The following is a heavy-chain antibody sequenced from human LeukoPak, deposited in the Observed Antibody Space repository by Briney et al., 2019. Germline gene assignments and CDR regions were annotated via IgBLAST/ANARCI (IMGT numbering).Heavy chain of an antibody. CDR1: DDSTTMYY. J-gene: IGHJ6*03. D-gene: IGHD1-1*01. V-gene: IGHV4-59*01. CDR2: VDHTGST. Sequence: SETLSLTCSVSDDSTTMYYWTWIRQPPGKGLEWIGYVDHTGSTNFNPSLNGRVSISRDTTKNLFSLRLRSVTAADTAVYFCARGRVSSSTWYSTYYYYFYMDVWGKGTTVTVSS. CDR3: ARGRVSSSTWYSTYYYYFYMDV.